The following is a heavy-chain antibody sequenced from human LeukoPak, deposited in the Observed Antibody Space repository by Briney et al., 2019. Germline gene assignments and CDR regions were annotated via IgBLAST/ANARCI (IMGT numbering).Heavy chain of an antibody. D-gene: IGHD2-21*01. Sequence: PGGSLRFSCAASGFTLSGYWMHWVRQAPGEGLVWVSRMNSDGTVTTYADSVRGRFTISRDNAKNTLYLQMSSLRAEDTAVYYCARYVVASACFDSWGQGTPVTVSS. CDR1: GFTLSGYW. CDR3: ARYVVASACFDS. CDR2: MNSDGTVT. J-gene: IGHJ4*02. V-gene: IGHV3-74*01.